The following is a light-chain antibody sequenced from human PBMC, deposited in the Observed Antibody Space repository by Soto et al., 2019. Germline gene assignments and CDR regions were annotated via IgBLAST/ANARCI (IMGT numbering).Light chain of an antibody. CDR3: TSYTSSGTYV. V-gene: IGLV2-14*01. CDR1: NSDVGGYKY. J-gene: IGLJ1*01. Sequence: QSARTQPASVSGSPGQSITISCNGTNSDVGGYKYVSWYQQHPGKAPKVMIFDVSNRPSGVSNRFSGSKSGNTASLTISGLQAEDEADYYCTSYTSSGTYVFGTGTKLTVL. CDR2: DVS.